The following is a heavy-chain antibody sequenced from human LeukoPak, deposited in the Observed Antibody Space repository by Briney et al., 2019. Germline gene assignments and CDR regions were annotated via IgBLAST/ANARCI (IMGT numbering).Heavy chain of an antibody. J-gene: IGHJ4*02. CDR3: ARVEVIGSTRYFDY. Sequence: KTSQTLSLTCTVSGGSISSGGNYWSWLRQLPGKGLEWIGYIYYVGNTNYNPSLKRRLSMSVDTSNNQFSLRLTSVTAADTAVYYCARVEVIGSTRYFDYWGQGAMVSVSS. V-gene: IGHV4-31*03. D-gene: IGHD3-16*02. CDR2: IYYVGNT. CDR1: GGSISSGGNY.